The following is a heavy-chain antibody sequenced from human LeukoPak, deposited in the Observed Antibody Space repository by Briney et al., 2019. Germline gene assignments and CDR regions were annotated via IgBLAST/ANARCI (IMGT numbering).Heavy chain of an antibody. D-gene: IGHD3-22*01. J-gene: IGHJ6*03. CDR1: GFTFSDHY. V-gene: IGHV3-72*01. CDR3: TSSEYYYDSSGLGRHYYYYMDV. Sequence: PGGSLRLSCAASGFTFSDHYMDWVRQAPGKGLEWVGRIRNKANSYTTEYAASVKGRFSISRDESKNSLYLQMNSLKTEDAAVYYCTSSEYYYDSSGLGRHYYYYMDVWGKGTTVTISS. CDR2: IRNKANSYTT.